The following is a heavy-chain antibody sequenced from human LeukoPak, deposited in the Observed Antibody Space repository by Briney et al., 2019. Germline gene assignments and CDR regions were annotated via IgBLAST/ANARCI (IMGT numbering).Heavy chain of an antibody. Sequence: GGSLRLSCAASGFTFSSYWMSWVRQAPGKGLEWVANIKQDGSEKYYVDSVKGRFTISRDNAKNSLYLQMNSLRAEDTAVYYCARDCGSYSTRLFDYWGQGTLVTVSS. CDR2: IKQDGSEK. CDR3: ARDCGSYSTRLFDY. V-gene: IGHV3-7*03. D-gene: IGHD1-26*01. CDR1: GFTFSSYW. J-gene: IGHJ4*02.